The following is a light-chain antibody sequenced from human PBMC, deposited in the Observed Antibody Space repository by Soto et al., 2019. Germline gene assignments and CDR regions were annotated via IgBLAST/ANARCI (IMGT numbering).Light chain of an antibody. J-gene: IGKJ4*01. CDR3: QQYHNWPPRT. CDR2: GAS. CDR1: QSVSSN. Sequence: EIVMTQSPATLSVSPGERATLSCRASQSVSSNLAWYQQKPGQAPRLLIYGASTRATGIPARFSGSGSGTELPLTISSLPSEDFAGYYCQQYHNWPPRTFGGGTKVAIK. V-gene: IGKV3-15*01.